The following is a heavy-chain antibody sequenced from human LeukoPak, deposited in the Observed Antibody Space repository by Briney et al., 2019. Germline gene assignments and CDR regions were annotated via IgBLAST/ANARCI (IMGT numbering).Heavy chain of an antibody. Sequence: ASVKVSCKASGYAFTGYYMHWVRQAPGQGLEWMGWINPNSGGTNYAQKFQGRVTMTRDTSISTAYMELSRLRSDDTAVYYCARDSSSSSPDGMDVWGQGTTVTASS. CDR1: GYAFTGYY. CDR2: INPNSGGT. V-gene: IGHV1-2*02. D-gene: IGHD6-13*01. J-gene: IGHJ6*02. CDR3: ARDSSSSSPDGMDV.